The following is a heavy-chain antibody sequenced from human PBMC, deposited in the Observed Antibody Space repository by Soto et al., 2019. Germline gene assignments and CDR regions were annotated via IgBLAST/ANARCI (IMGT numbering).Heavy chain of an antibody. J-gene: IGHJ4*02. CDR1: GGSISSSSYY. D-gene: IGHD2-15*01. Sequence: SETLSLTCTVSGGSISSSSYYWGWIRQPPGKGLEWIGSIYYSGSTYYNPSLKSRVTISVDTSKNQFSLKLSSVTAADTAVYYCARPPHTYCSGGSCNDYWGQGTLVTVSS. CDR2: IYYSGST. CDR3: ARPPHTYCSGGSCNDY. V-gene: IGHV4-39*01.